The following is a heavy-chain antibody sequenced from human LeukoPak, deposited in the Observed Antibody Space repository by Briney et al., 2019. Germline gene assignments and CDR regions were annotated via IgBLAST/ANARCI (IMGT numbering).Heavy chain of an antibody. CDR2: MNQDGSQK. Sequence: GGSLRLSCTTSGFNFSDSRMTWVRQAPGKRLEWVANMNQDGSQKNYVDHVRGRFTISRDNAKNSLYLQMNTLRAEDTAVYYCAGAGVGNFDPWGQGTLVTVSS. D-gene: IGHD1-26*01. CDR3: AGAGVGNFDP. J-gene: IGHJ5*02. CDR1: GFNFSDSR. V-gene: IGHV3-7*05.